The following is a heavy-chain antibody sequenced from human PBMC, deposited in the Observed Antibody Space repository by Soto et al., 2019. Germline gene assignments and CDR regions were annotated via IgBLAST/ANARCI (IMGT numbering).Heavy chain of an antibody. CDR1: GYSFSNSW. CDR3: ERHGDYSSSEF. J-gene: IGHJ4*02. CDR2: IYPGDSET. V-gene: IGHV5-51*01. D-gene: IGHD6-19*01. Sequence: PGESLKISCKGSGYSFSNSWIAWVRQMPGKGLEWMGIIYPGDSETRYSPSFQGQVSISADKAINTAYLQWSSLKASDTAMYYCERHGDYSSSEFWGQGTLVTVSS.